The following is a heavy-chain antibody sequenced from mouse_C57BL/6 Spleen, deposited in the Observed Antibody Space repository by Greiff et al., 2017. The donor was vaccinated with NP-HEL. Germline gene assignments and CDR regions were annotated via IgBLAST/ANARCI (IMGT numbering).Heavy chain of an antibody. Sequence: VQLKESGGGLVKPGGSLKLSCAASGFTFSSYAMSWVRQTPEKRLEWVATISDGGSYTYYPDNVKGRFTISRDNAKNNLYLQMSHLKSEDTAMYYCAREYYGSSYGFDYWGQGTTLTVSS. CDR1: GFTFSSYA. D-gene: IGHD1-1*01. CDR3: AREYYGSSYGFDY. J-gene: IGHJ2*01. V-gene: IGHV5-4*01. CDR2: ISDGGSYT.